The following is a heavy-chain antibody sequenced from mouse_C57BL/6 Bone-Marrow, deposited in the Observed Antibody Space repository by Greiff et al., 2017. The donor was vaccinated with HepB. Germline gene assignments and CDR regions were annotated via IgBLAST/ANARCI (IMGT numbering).Heavy chain of an antibody. J-gene: IGHJ3*01. CDR2: IDPETGGT. CDR3: TREEVGGFAY. Sequence: VKVVESGAELVRPGASVTLSCKASGYTFTDYEMHWVKQTPVHGLEWIGAIDPETGGTAYNQKFKGKAILTADKSSSTAYMELRSLTSEDSAVYYCTREEVGGFAYWGQGTLVTVSA. V-gene: IGHV1-15*01. CDR1: GYTFTDYE.